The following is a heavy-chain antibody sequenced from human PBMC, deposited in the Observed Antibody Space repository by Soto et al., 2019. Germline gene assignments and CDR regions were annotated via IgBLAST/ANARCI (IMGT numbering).Heavy chain of an antibody. CDR2: IYYSGST. CDR3: ARAPGMLFNYYYGMDV. J-gene: IGHJ6*02. CDR1: CGSISSYY. Sequence: SETLSLTWTVSCGSISSYYWSWIRQPPGKGLEWIGYIYYSGSTNYNPSLKSRVTISVDTSKNQFSLKLSSVTAADTAVYYCARAPGMLFNYYYGMDVWGQGTTVTVSS. D-gene: IGHD2-21*01. V-gene: IGHV4-59*01.